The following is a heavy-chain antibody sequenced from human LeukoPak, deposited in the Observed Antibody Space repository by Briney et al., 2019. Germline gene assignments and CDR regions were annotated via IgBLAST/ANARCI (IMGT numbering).Heavy chain of an antibody. Sequence: SETLSLTCAVYGGSFSGYYWSWIRQPPGKGLEWIGEINHSGSTNYNPSLKSRVTISVDTSKNQFSLKLSSVTAADTAVYYCATGNYVFGGVYYPGMGYGGRGALVTVSS. D-gene: IGHD3-3*01. J-gene: IGHJ4*02. V-gene: IGHV4-34*01. CDR2: INHSGST. CDR3: ATGNYVFGGVYYPGMGY. CDR1: GGSFSGYY.